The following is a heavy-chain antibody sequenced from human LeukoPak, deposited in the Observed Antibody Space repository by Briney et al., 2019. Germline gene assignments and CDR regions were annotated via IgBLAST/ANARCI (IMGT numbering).Heavy chain of an antibody. CDR2: MTSSGGNT. V-gene: IGHV3-23*01. CDR3: ASYDDSGYYLYRYFRY. Sequence: GGSLRLSCAASGFTFSSCAMSWVRQAPGKGLEWVSVMTSSGGNTYYADSVKGRFTISRDNSKNTLYLQMNSLRDDDTAVYYCASYDDSGYYLYRYFRYWGQGTLVTVSS. D-gene: IGHD3-22*01. CDR1: GFTFSSCA. J-gene: IGHJ4*02.